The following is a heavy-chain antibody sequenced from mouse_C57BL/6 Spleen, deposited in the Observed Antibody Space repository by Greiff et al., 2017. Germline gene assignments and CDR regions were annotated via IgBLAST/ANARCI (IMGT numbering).Heavy chain of an antibody. CDR1: GYAFSSSW. D-gene: IGHD2-1*01. V-gene: IGHV1-82*01. J-gene: IGHJ2*01. CDR2: IYPGDGDT. Sequence: VQLQQSGPELVKPGASVKISCKASGYAFSSSWMNWVKQRPGKGLEWIGRIYPGDGDTNYNGKYKGKATLTADKSSSTAYMQLSSLTSEDSAVYFCASHYGNYVFDDWGQGTTLTVSS. CDR3: ASHYGNYVFDD.